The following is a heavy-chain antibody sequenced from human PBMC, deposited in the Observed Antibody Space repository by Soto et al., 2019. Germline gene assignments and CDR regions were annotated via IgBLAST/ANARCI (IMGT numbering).Heavy chain of an antibody. D-gene: IGHD6-13*01. CDR2: IIPILGIA. CDR1: GGTFSSYT. V-gene: IGHV1-69*02. Sequence: ASVKVSCKASGGTFSSYTISWVRQAPGQGLEWMGRIIPILGIANYAQKFQGRVTITADKSTSTAYMELSSLRSEDTAVYYCARSLGGWQQLPRLNWFDPWGQGTLVTVSS. CDR3: ARSLGGWQQLPRLNWFDP. J-gene: IGHJ5*02.